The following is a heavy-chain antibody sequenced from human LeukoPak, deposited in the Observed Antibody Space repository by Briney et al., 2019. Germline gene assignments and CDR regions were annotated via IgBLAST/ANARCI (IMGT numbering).Heavy chain of an antibody. CDR1: GFPFSSYA. D-gene: IGHD2-15*01. V-gene: IGHV3-23*01. J-gene: IGHJ4*02. Sequence: PGGSLRLSCAASGFPFSSYAMSWVRQAPGKGRECVSVISVRGGRTYSAASVKGRFTISRDNSKDTLYLQMNSLRAEDTAVYYCARTYCIGSSCPGVFEYWGQGNLITVSS. CDR2: ISVRGGRT. CDR3: ARTYCIGSSCPGVFEY.